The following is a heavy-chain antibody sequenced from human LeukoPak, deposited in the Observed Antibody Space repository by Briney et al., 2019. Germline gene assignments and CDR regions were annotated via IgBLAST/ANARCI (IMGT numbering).Heavy chain of an antibody. D-gene: IGHD6-19*01. CDR1: GFTVSSNY. CDR2: IYSGGST. CDR3: ARDRQGYSSGWYAAFDI. V-gene: IGHV3-66*02. J-gene: IGHJ3*02. Sequence: PGRSLRLSCAASGFTVSSNYMSWVRQAPGKGLEWVSVIYSGGSTYYADSVKGRFTISRDNSKNTLYLQMNSLRAEDTAVYYCARDRQGYSSGWYAAFDIWGQGTMVTVSS.